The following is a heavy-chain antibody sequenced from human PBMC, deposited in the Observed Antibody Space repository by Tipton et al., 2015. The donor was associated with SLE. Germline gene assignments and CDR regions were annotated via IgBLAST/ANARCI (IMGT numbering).Heavy chain of an antibody. CDR1: GGSISSYY. J-gene: IGHJ5*02. V-gene: IGHV4-4*08. D-gene: IGHD7-27*01. Sequence: TLSLTCTVSGGSISSYYWSWIRQPPGKGLEWIGYIYTSGSTNYNPSLTSRVTISVDTSKNQFSLKLSSVTAADTAVYYCSRGDWGSPWGQGTLVTVSS. CDR3: SRGDWGSP. CDR2: IYTSGST.